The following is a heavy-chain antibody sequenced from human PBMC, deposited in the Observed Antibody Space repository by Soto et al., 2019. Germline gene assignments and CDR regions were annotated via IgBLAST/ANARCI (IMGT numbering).Heavy chain of an antibody. J-gene: IGHJ2*01. D-gene: IGHD4-4*01. CDR2: INHSGST. CDR3: ASNYEGYWYFDL. Sequence: QVQLQQWGAGLLKPSETLSLTCAVYGGSFSGYYWSWIRQPPGKGLEGIGEINHSGSTNYKPSLKSRVTISVDTSKNQFSQKLRSVTAADTAVYYCASNYEGYWYFDLWGRGTLVTVSS. V-gene: IGHV4-34*01. CDR1: GGSFSGYY.